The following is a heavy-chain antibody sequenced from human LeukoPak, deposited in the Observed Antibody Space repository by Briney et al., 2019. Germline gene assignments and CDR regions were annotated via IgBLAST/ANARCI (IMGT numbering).Heavy chain of an antibody. D-gene: IGHD6-25*01. V-gene: IGHV3-15*01. J-gene: IGHJ4*02. CDR2: IKSKTDGGTT. CDR3: TTITSSGRGH. Sequence: RGSLRLSCAASGFTFSNAWMSWVRQAPGKGLEWVGRIKSKTDGGTTEYAAPVKGRFTISRDDSENTLYLQMNSLKTEGTAVYHCTTITSSGRGHWGQGTLVTASS. CDR1: GFTFSNAW.